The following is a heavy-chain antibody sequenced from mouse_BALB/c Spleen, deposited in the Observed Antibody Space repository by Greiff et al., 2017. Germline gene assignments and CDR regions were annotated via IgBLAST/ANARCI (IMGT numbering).Heavy chain of an antibody. Sequence: VKLQESGAELVRPGTSVKVSCKASGYAFTNYLIEWVKQRPGQGLEWIGVINPGSGGTNYNEKFKGKATLTADKSSSTAYMQLSSLTSDDSAVYFCAREYRYDGGFDYWGQGTTLTVSS. CDR3: AREYRYDGGFDY. V-gene: IGHV1-54*03. D-gene: IGHD2-14*01. J-gene: IGHJ2*01. CDR1: GYAFTNYL. CDR2: INPGSGGT.